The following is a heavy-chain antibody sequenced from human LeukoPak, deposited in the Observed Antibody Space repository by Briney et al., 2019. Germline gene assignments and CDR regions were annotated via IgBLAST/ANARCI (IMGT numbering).Heavy chain of an antibody. D-gene: IGHD3-9*01. V-gene: IGHV1-18*01. Sequence: ASVKVSCKASGYTFTSYAMHWVRQAPGQRLEWMGWISAYNGNTNYAQKLQGRVTVTTDTSTSTAYMELRSLRSDDTAVYYCARDPKFSPRYYDILTGYPGLDYWGQGTLVTVSS. CDR1: GYTFTSYA. J-gene: IGHJ4*02. CDR3: ARDPKFSPRYYDILTGYPGLDY. CDR2: ISAYNGNT.